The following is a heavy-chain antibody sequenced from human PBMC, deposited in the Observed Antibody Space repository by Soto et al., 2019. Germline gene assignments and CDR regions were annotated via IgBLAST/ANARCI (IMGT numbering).Heavy chain of an antibody. Sequence: SETLSLTCTVSGGSISSGDYYWCWIRQPPGKGLEWIGYIYYSGSTYYNPSLKSRVTISVDTSKNQFSLKLSSVTAADTAVYYCAREVSFPETTFYWGQGTLVTVSS. J-gene: IGHJ1*01. CDR2: IYYSGST. CDR3: AREVSFPETTFY. D-gene: IGHD4-17*01. CDR1: GGSISSGDYY. V-gene: IGHV4-30-4*01.